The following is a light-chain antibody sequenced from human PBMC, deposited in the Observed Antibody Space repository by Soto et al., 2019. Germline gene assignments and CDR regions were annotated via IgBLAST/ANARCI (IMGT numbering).Light chain of an antibody. J-gene: IGLJ1*01. CDR2: EVS. V-gene: IGLV2-14*01. Sequence: QSALTQPASVSGSHGQSITISCTVTSSDVGGYNYVSWYQQHPGKAPKLMIYEVSNRPSGVSNRFSGSKSGSMASLTISGLQAEDEADYYCSSYTSSSTYVFGNGTKVTVL. CDR1: SSDVGGYNY. CDR3: SSYTSSSTYV.